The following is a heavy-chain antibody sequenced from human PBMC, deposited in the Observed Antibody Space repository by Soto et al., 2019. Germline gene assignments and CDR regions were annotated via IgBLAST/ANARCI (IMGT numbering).Heavy chain of an antibody. CDR1: GGSISSGGYY. CDR3: ARHDSSVYYRGGWFDP. V-gene: IGHV4-31*03. CDR2: IYYSGST. D-gene: IGHD3-22*01. Sequence: QVQLQESGPGLVKPSQTLSLTCTVSGGSISSGGYYWSWIRQPPGKALEWIGYIYYSGSTYYNPSLKSRVTISVDPSKNQFSLKLSSVTAADTAVYYCARHDSSVYYRGGWFDPWGQGTLVTVSS. J-gene: IGHJ5*02.